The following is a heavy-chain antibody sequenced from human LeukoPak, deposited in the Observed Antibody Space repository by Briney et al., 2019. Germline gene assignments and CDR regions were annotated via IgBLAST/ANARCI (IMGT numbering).Heavy chain of an antibody. CDR1: GFTFTSIA. J-gene: IGHJ4*02. D-gene: IGHD2-2*01. CDR3: AKDAPVNIVVVPAANS. Sequence: GGSLRPSCAPSGFTFTSIALSWVRQPPGRGLEWVSAISGSGCSTYYADSVKGRFTISRDNSKNTLYLQMNSLRAEDTAVYYCAKDAPVNIVVVPAANSWGQGTLVTVSS. CDR2: ISGSGCST. V-gene: IGHV3-23*01.